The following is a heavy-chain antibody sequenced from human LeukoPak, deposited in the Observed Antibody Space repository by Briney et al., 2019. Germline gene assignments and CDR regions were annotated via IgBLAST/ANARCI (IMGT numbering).Heavy chain of an antibody. CDR3: AKDNRDYYIDY. D-gene: IGHD3-10*01. V-gene: IGHV3-15*01. J-gene: IGHJ4*02. CDR1: GFTFSNAW. Sequence: GGSLRLSCAASGFTFSNAWMSWVRQAPGKGLEWVGRIKSKTDGGTTDYAAPVKGRFTISRDGSKNTLYLQMNSLRAEDTAVYYCAKDNRDYYIDYWGQGTLVTVSS. CDR2: IKSKTDGGTT.